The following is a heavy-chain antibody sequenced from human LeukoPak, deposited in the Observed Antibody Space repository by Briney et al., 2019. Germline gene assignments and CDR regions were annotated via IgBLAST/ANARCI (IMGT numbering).Heavy chain of an antibody. CDR3: ARDELAAAGNKYFYYGMDV. Sequence: ASVEVSCKASGYTFTSYGISWVRQAPGQGLEWMGWISAYNGNTNYAQKLQGRVTTTTDTSTSTAYMELRSLRSDDTAVYYCARDELAAAGNKYFYYGMDVWGQGTTVTVSS. J-gene: IGHJ6*02. CDR2: ISAYNGNT. CDR1: GYTFTSYG. D-gene: IGHD6-13*01. V-gene: IGHV1-18*01.